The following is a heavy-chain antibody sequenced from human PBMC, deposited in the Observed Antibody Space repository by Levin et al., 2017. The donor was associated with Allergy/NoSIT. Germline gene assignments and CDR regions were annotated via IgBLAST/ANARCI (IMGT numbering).Heavy chain of an antibody. D-gene: IGHD1-26*01. J-gene: IGHJ6*02. Sequence: KSGGSLRLSCAASGFTFSDHYMSWVRQAPGKGPQWIAYISRDGSNIHYGGSLKGRFTISRDNAKNSLYLLMSGLTVEDTAKYYCARQSVLGGVLDVWGQGTTVIVSS. V-gene: IGHV3-11*01. CDR1: GFTFSDHY. CDR2: ISRDGSNI. CDR3: ARQSVLGGVLDV.